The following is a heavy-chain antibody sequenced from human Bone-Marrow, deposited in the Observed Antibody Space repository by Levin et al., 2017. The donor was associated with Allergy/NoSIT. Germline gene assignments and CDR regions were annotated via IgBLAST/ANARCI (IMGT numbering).Heavy chain of an antibody. Sequence: GESLKISCAASGFTFSSYSMNWVRQAPGKGLEWVSYISSSSSTIYYADSVKGRFTISRDNAKNSLYLQMNSLRAEDTAVYYCARAHIVVVPAANYFDYWGQGTLVTVSS. V-gene: IGHV3-48*01. D-gene: IGHD2-2*01. CDR2: ISSSSSTI. CDR1: GFTFSSYS. J-gene: IGHJ4*02. CDR3: ARAHIVVVPAANYFDY.